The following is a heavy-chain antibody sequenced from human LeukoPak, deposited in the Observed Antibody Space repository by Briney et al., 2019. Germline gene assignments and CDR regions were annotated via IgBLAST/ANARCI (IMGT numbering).Heavy chain of an antibody. J-gene: IGHJ6*04. Sequence: SGGSLRLSCAASGFTFNTYGMTWVRQAPGKGLEWVSAITSSGGSTYYGDSVKGRFTISRDSAKNSLYLQMNSLRAEDTAVYYCAELGITMIGGVWGKGTTVTISS. CDR2: ITSSGGST. V-gene: IGHV3-23*01. CDR3: AELGITMIGGV. CDR1: GFTFNTYG. D-gene: IGHD3-10*02.